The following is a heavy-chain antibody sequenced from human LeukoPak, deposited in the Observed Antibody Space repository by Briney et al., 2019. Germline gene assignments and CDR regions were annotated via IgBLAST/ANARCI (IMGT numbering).Heavy chain of an antibody. CDR3: AKGVGTWAGDVFDI. CDR1: GFTFDDYA. D-gene: IGHD1-26*01. CDR2: ISWNSGSI. J-gene: IGHJ3*02. V-gene: IGHV3-9*01. Sequence: GRSLRLSCAASGFTFDDYAIHWVRQAPGKGLEWVSGISWNSGSIGYADSVKGRFTISRDNAKNSLYLQMNSLRAEDTALYYCAKGVGTWAGDVFDIWGQGTMVTVSS.